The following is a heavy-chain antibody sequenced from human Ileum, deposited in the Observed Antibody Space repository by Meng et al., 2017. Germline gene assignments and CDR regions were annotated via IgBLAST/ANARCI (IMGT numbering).Heavy chain of an antibody. CDR2: IYYSGST. CDR1: GGSISSGDYY. Sequence: QVQLQESGLGLVKPSQTPSLTCTASGGSISSGDYYWSWIRQPPGKGLEWIGYIYYSGSTYYNPSLKSRLTISVDTSKNQFYLKLSSVTAADTAVYYCARDRDSSGYYPYWGQAPWSPSPQ. J-gene: IGHJ1*01. CDR3: ARDRDSSGYYPY. D-gene: IGHD3-22*01. V-gene: IGHV4-30-4*01.